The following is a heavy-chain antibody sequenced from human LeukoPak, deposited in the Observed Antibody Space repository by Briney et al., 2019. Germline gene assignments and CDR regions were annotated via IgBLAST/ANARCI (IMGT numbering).Heavy chain of an antibody. CDR3: ARDIGGPGGI. D-gene: IGHD2-8*02. CDR1: GYTFTDYY. Sequence: ASVKVSCKASGYTFTDYYIHWVRQAPGQGLEWMGRINPNSGVTNYAQKFQGRVTMTRDTSISTAYMELTRLRPDDTAIYYCARDIGGPGGIWGRGTMVSVSS. J-gene: IGHJ3*02. V-gene: IGHV1-2*06. CDR2: INPNSGVT.